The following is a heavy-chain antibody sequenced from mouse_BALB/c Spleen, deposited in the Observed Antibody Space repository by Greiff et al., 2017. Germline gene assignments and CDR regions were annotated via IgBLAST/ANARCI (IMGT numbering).Heavy chain of an antibody. CDR3: ASPWFAY. CDR1: GFTFSDYY. V-gene: IGHV5-4*02. J-gene: IGHJ3*01. CDR2: ISDGGSYT. Sequence: EVKLQESGGGLVKPGGSLKLSCAASGFTFSDYYMYWVRQTPEKRLEWVATISDGGSYTYYPDSVKGRFTISRDNAKNNLYLQMSSLKSEDTAMYYCASPWFAYWGQGTLVTVSA.